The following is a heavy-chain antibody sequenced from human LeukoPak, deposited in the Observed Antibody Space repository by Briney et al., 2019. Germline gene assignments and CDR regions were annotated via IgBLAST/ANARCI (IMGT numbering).Heavy chain of an antibody. CDR2: IKQDGDEK. CDR3: ARGSYSRGGSFDY. J-gene: IGHJ4*02. Sequence: GGSLRLSCAASGFTFSTSWMIWVRQAPGKGLEWVANIKQDGDEKYYVDYVKGRFTISRDNAKNSLFLQMNSLRVEDTAMYYCARGSYSRGGSFDYWGQGTPVTVSS. V-gene: IGHV3-7*01. D-gene: IGHD6-13*01. CDR1: GFTFSTSW.